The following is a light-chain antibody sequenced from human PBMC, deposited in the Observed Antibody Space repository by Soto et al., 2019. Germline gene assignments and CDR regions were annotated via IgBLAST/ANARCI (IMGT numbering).Light chain of an antibody. Sequence: EIVMTQSPATLSVSPGERATLSCRASQSVSSNLGWYQQKPGQAPRLLIYGASTRATDIPARFSGSGSGTEFTLTISSLQSEDFAVYYCQQYNNWPRTFGRGTKVEIK. CDR3: QQYNNWPRT. V-gene: IGKV3-15*01. CDR2: GAS. CDR1: QSVSSN. J-gene: IGKJ1*01.